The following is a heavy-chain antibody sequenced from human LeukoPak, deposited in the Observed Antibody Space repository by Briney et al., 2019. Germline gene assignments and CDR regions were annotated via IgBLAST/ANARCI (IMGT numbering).Heavy chain of an antibody. Sequence: PGGSLRLSCAASGFTFSDYTMNWVRQAPGKGLEWVSSIGSVTTYIYYADSVKGRFTISRDNAKNSLSLQMNSLRSEDTAVYYCARAIAVAGPYYFDYWGQGTLVTVSS. J-gene: IGHJ4*02. CDR3: ARAIAVAGPYYFDY. D-gene: IGHD6-19*01. CDR1: GFTFSDYT. V-gene: IGHV3-21*01. CDR2: IGSVTTYI.